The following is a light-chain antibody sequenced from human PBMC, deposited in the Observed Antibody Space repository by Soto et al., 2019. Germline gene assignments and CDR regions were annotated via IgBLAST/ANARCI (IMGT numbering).Light chain of an antibody. J-gene: IGLJ1*01. CDR3: TSHAGNYNFPYV. V-gene: IGLV2-8*01. CDR1: SSDVGNYKY. CDR2: EVS. Sequence: QSALTQPASVSGSPGQSITISCTGTSSDVGNYKYVSWYQQHPGKAPKLMIYEVSKRPSGVPDRFSGSKSGNTASLTVSGLQAEDEADYYCTSHAGNYNFPYVFGTGTKLTVL.